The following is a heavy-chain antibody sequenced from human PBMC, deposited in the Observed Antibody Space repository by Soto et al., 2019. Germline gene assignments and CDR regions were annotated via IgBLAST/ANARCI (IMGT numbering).Heavy chain of an antibody. CDR1: VYTFTSYD. V-gene: IGHV1-8*01. CDR2: MNPNSGNT. J-gene: IGHJ4*02. CDR3: ARAGRTYDFWSGLRHFDY. Sequence: ASVKVSCKASVYTFTSYDINWVRQANGQGLEWMGWMNPNSGNTGYAQKFQGRVTMTRNTSISTAYMELSSLRSEDTAVYYCARAGRTYDFWSGLRHFDYWGQGTLVTVSS. D-gene: IGHD3-3*01.